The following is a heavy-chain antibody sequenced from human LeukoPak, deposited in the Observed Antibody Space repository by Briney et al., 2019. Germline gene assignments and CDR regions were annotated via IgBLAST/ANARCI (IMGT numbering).Heavy chain of an antibody. J-gene: IGHJ4*02. D-gene: IGHD6-13*01. CDR3: ARRAGYSSSWAKGSLDY. CDR1: GGSFSGYY. CDR2: INHSGST. Sequence: SETLSLTCAVYGGSFSGYYWSWIRQPPGEGLEWIGEINHSGSTNYNPSLKSRVTISVDTSKNQFSLKLSSVTAADTAVYYCARRAGYSSSWAKGSLDYWGQGTLVTVSS. V-gene: IGHV4-34*01.